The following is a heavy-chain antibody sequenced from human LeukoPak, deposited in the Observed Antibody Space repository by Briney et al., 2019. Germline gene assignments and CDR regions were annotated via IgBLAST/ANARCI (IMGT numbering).Heavy chain of an antibody. CDR1: GGSFSGYY. D-gene: IGHD6-13*01. J-gene: IGHJ4*02. CDR2: INHSGST. V-gene: IGHV4-34*01. CDR3: ASWSSWYRDPFDY. Sequence: SETLSLTCAVYGGSFSGYYWSWIRQPPGKGLEWIGEINHSGSTNYNPSLKSRVTISVDTSKNQFSLKLSSVTAADTAVYYCASWSSWYRDPFDYWGQGTLVTVSS.